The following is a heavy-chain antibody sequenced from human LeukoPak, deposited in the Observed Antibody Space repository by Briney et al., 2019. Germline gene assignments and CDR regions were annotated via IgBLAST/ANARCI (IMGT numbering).Heavy chain of an antibody. CDR2: ISGTSSTI. CDR1: GFTFSSYS. D-gene: IGHD2-2*01. J-gene: IGHJ3*02. CDR3: ARVNIVVVPAATNAFDI. Sequence: PGGSLRLSCAASGFTFSSYSINWVRQAPGKGLEWVSYISGTSSTIYYAGSVQGRFIISRDNAKNSLYLQMNSLRAEDTAVYYCARVNIVVVPAATNAFDIWGQGTMVTVSS. V-gene: IGHV3-48*01.